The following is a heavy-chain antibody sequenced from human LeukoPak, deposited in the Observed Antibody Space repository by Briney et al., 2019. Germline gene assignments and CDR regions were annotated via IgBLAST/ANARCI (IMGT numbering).Heavy chain of an antibody. CDR1: GFTFSSYA. J-gene: IGHJ4*02. CDR2: ISYDGSNK. D-gene: IGHD2-2*02. CDR3: AREGNYCSSTSCYIGYFDY. Sequence: GRSLRLSCAASGFTFSSYAMHWVRQAPGKGLEWVAVISYDGSNKYYADSVKGRFTISRDNSKNTLYLQMNSLRAEDTAVYYCAREGNYCSSTSCYIGYFDYWGQGTLVTVSS. V-gene: IGHV3-30-3*01.